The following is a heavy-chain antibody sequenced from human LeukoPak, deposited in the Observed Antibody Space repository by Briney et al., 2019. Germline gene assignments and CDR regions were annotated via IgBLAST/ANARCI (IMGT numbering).Heavy chain of an antibody. CDR1: GITLSNYG. V-gene: IGHV3-66*02. CDR3: ARDRVEGKAWVEFDP. J-gene: IGHJ5*02. D-gene: IGHD3-3*01. CDR2: IYSDGVT. Sequence: GGSLRLSCAVSGITLSNYGMSWVRQAPGKGLAWVSLIYSDGVTQYAASVKGRFTISRDNSKNTLYLQKNSLRDEDTAVYFCARDRVEGKAWVEFDPWGQGTLVTVSS.